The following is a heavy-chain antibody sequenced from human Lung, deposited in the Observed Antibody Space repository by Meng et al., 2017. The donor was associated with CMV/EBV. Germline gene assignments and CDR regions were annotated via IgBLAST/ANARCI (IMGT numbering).Heavy chain of an antibody. V-gene: IGHV5-51*01. Sequence: CKGSGYGFASYWIGWVRQMPGKGLEWMGIIYPGDSDPRYSPSFQGQVTMSADKSISTVYLQWSSLKASDTAMYYCARRSISSYSLDFWGQGTLVTVSS. CDR1: GYGFASYW. CDR3: ARRSISSYSLDF. CDR2: IYPGDSDP. D-gene: IGHD6-6*01. J-gene: IGHJ4*02.